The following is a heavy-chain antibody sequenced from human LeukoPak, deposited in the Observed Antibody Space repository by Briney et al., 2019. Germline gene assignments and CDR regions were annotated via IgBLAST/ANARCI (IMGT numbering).Heavy chain of an antibody. CDR1: GGSISSYY. Sequence: PSETLSLTCTVSGGSISSYYWSWIRQPPGKGLEWIGYIYYSGSTNYNPSLKSRVTISVDTSKNQFSLKLSSVTAADTAVYYCAGTPLRYLDWLSSRGGRPRSYWYFDLWGRGTLVTVSS. J-gene: IGHJ2*01. CDR3: AGTPLRYLDWLSSRGGRPRSYWYFDL. V-gene: IGHV4-59*01. CDR2: IYYSGST. D-gene: IGHD3-9*01.